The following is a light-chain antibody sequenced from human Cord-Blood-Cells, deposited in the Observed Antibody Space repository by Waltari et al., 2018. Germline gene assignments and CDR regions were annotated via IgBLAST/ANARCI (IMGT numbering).Light chain of an antibody. J-gene: IGKJ3*01. Sequence: LSASVGDRVTITCRASQSISSYLNWYQQKPGKAPKLLIYAASSLQSGVPSRFSGSGSGTDFTLTISSLQPEDFATYYCQQSYSTPCTFGPGTKVDIK. CDR2: AAS. CDR1: QSISSY. CDR3: QQSYSTPCT. V-gene: IGKV1-39*01.